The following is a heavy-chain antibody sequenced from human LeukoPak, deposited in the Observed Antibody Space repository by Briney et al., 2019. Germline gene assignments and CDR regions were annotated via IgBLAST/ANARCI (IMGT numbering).Heavy chain of an antibody. CDR3: ARGSWYSSSSFDY. D-gene: IGHD6-6*01. J-gene: IGHJ4*02. CDR1: GFTFSSYS. V-gene: IGHV3-21*01. CDR2: ISSSSSYI. Sequence: PGGSLRLSCAASGFTFSSYSMNWVRQAPGKGLEWVSSISSSSSYIYYADSVKGRFTISRDNAKNSLYLQMNSLRAEDTAVYYCARGSWYSSSSFDYWGQGTLVTVSS.